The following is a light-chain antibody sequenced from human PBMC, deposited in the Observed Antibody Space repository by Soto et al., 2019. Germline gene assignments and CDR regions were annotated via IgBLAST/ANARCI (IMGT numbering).Light chain of an antibody. J-gene: IGKJ1*01. V-gene: IGKV4-1*01. CDR2: WAS. CDR3: HQYYSNPQT. Sequence: DIVMTQSPESLSFSLGGGAXSNCKSSQXXXYGSNKEYYLAWYQQKPGQPPRLLIHWASTREPGVPDRFSGSGSGTDFTLTISSLQAEDVAVYYCHQYYSNPQTFGQGTKVDIK. CDR1: QXXXYGSNKEYY.